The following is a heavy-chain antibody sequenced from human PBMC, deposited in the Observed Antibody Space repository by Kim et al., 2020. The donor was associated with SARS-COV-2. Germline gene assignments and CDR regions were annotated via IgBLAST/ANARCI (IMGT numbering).Heavy chain of an antibody. D-gene: IGHD1-26*01. V-gene: IGHV1-2*06. CDR1: GYTFTGYY. CDR2: INPNNGGT. J-gene: IGHJ4*02. CDR3: ARVPIVGPTGDFDY. Sequence: ASVKVSCKTSGYTFTGYYMHWVRQAPGQGLEWMGRINPNNGGTNYAQKLQGRVTMTRDTSISTAYMELSSLRSDDTTLYYCARVPIVGPTGDFDYWGQGTRDPVS.